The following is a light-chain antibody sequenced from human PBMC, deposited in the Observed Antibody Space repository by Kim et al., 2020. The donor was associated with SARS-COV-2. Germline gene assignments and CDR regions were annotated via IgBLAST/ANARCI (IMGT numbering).Light chain of an antibody. J-gene: IGLJ2*01. CDR2: STS. V-gene: IGLV7-43*01. CDR3: SSYTSSSTVV. Sequence: QAVVTQEPSLTVSPGGTVTLTCVSSTGTVTSGYFPSWFQQKPGQAPRALIYSTSNKHSWTPARFSGSLLGGKAALTLSCVQPEDEADYYCSSYTSSSTVVFGGGTQLTVL. CDR1: TGTVTSGYF.